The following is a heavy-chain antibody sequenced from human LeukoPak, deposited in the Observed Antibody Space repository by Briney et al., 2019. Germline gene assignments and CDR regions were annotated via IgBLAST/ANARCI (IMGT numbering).Heavy chain of an antibody. CDR2: ISGSGGST. CDR1: GFTFSSYA. CDR3: AKEGWYSNYGVALDYFDY. Sequence: GGSLRLSCAASGFTFSSYAMSWVRQAPGKGLEWVSTISGSGGSTYYADSVKGRFTISRDNSKNTLYLQMNSLRAEDMAVYYCAKEGWYSNYGVALDYFDYWGQGTLVTVSS. J-gene: IGHJ4*02. V-gene: IGHV3-23*01. D-gene: IGHD4-11*01.